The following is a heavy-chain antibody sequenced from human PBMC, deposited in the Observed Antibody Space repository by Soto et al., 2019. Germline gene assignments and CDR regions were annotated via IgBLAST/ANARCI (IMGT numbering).Heavy chain of an antibody. J-gene: IGHJ4*02. CDR1: GFTFSSYG. CDR2: ISYDGSNK. Sequence: PGGSLRLSCAASGFTFSSYGVHWVRQAPGKGLEWVAVISYDGSNKYYADSVKGRFTISRDNSKNTLYLQMNSLRAEDTAVYYCETDRHSGGAFGYWGQGTLVTVSS. V-gene: IGHV3-30*03. D-gene: IGHD1-26*01. CDR3: ETDRHSGGAFGY.